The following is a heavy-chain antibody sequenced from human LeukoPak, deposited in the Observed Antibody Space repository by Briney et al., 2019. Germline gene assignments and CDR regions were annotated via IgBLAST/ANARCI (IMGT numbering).Heavy chain of an antibody. Sequence: GGSLRLSCAASGFTFSNAWMNWVRQAPGKGLEWVGRIKSKTDGGTTDYAAPVKGRFTISRDDSKNTLYLQMNSPKTEDTAVYYCTTDLSQWLVQNYWGQGTLVTVSS. CDR1: GFTFSNAW. CDR3: TTDLSQWLVQNY. D-gene: IGHD6-19*01. V-gene: IGHV3-15*07. J-gene: IGHJ4*02. CDR2: IKSKTDGGTT.